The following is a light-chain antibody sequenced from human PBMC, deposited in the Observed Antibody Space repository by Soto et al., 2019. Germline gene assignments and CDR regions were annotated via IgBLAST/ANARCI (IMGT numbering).Light chain of an antibody. J-gene: IGKJ1*01. CDR2: STS. V-gene: IGKV1-39*01. CDR3: QQYNSYWT. Sequence: TQMTQSPSSLSASVGDRVTITCRASQSISYYLNWYQQKQGRAPRLLIYSTSTLQSGVPSKFSGSASGTDFTLTISSLQPDDFATYYCQQYNSYWTFGQGTKVDIK. CDR1: QSISYY.